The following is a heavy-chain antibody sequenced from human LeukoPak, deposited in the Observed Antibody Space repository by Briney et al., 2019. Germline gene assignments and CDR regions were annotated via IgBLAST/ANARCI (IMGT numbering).Heavy chain of an antibody. CDR2: IYYSGST. Sequence: SETLSLTCTVSGGSISSSSYYWGWIRQPPGKGLEWIGSIYYSGSTYYNPSLKSRVTISVDTSKNQFSLKLSSATAADTAVYYCARDQYYYDSSGYYLFDYWGQGTLVTVSS. D-gene: IGHD3-22*01. CDR1: GGSISSSSYY. V-gene: IGHV4-39*07. CDR3: ARDQYYYDSSGYYLFDY. J-gene: IGHJ4*02.